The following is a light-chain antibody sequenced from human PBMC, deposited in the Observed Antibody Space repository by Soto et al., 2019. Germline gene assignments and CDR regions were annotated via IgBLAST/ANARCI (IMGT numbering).Light chain of an antibody. J-gene: IGKJ1*01. CDR1: QRVSYW. V-gene: IGKV1-5*01. CDR3: QQYNSYPWT. CDR2: SGS. Sequence: DIQMTQSPSTLSTSVGARVTITCRASQRVSYWLAGDQQKPRKAPNLLIYSGSTLASGVPPRFSAGGSGTEFTLTISSLQPGDFATYYCQQYNSYPWTLGQGTKVDIK.